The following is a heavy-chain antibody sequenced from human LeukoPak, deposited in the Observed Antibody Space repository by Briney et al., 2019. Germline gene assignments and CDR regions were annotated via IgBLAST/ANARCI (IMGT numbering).Heavy chain of an antibody. Sequence: PSETLSLTCSVSGGSISSSSYYWAWIRQPPGKGLEWIGSMYYSGSTSYNPSLKSRVTISVDTSKNQFSLKLSSVTAADTAVYYCARGELELRSVVDGYYFDYWGQGTLVTVSS. CDR3: ARGELELRSVVDGYYFDY. V-gene: IGHV4-39*01. D-gene: IGHD1-7*01. CDR1: GGSISSSSYY. J-gene: IGHJ4*02. CDR2: MYYSGST.